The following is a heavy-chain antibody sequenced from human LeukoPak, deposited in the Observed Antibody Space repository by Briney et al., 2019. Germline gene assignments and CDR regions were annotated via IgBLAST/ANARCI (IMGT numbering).Heavy chain of an antibody. Sequence: GGSLRLSCAASGFTFSSYAMSWVRQAPGKGLEWVSTISGSGGSTYYADSVKGRFTISRDNSKNTLYLRRNSLRVEDTAVYYCAKGASGGADYHMDVWGKGTTVTVSS. V-gene: IGHV3-23*01. CDR3: AKGASGGADYHMDV. D-gene: IGHD3-10*01. CDR1: GFTFSSYA. J-gene: IGHJ6*03. CDR2: ISGSGGST.